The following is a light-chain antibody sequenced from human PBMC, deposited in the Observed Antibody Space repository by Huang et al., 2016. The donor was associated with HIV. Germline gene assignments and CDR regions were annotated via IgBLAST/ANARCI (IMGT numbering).Light chain of an antibody. CDR3: QQYNNWRAT. CDR1: QSVSSN. J-gene: IGKJ2*01. CDR2: GAA. Sequence: EIVMTQSPATLSVSPGERATLSCRASQSVSSNLAWSQQKPGQAPRLLIYGAATRATGIPARFSGSGSGTEFTLTISSLQSEDFAIYYCQQYNNWRATFGQGTKLEIK. V-gene: IGKV3-15*01.